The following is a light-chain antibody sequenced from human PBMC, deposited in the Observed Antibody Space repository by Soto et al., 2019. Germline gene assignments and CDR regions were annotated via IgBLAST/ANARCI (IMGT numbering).Light chain of an antibody. CDR3: QQYQNWYT. J-gene: IGKJ2*01. Sequence: EIVMTQSPAALSVSPGERATLYCRASQSVGSKLAWYQQGRGQAPRLLIYGASTRATDIPARFSGSGSGTEFTRTSTSLQSEDFAVYYCQQYQNWYTFGQGTKLEIK. V-gene: IGKV3-15*01. CDR2: GAS. CDR1: QSVGSK.